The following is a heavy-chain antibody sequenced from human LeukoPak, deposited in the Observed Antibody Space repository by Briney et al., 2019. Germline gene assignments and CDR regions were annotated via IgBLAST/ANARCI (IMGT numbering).Heavy chain of an antibody. J-gene: IGHJ5*02. CDR3: ARTWGPNWFDP. Sequence: PSETLSLTCTVSGGSISSYYWSRIRQPPGKGLEWIGYIYYSGSTNYNPSLKSRVTISVDTSKNQFSLKLSSVTAADTAVYYCARTWGPNWFDPWGQGTLVTVSS. V-gene: IGHV4-59*08. CDR1: GGSISSYY. CDR2: IYYSGST. D-gene: IGHD3-16*01.